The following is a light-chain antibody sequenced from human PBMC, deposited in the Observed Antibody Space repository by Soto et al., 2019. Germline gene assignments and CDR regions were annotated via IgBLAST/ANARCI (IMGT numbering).Light chain of an antibody. Sequence: EIVLTQSPGTRSLSPGERATLSCRASQSVSSTYLAWYQQKPGRAPRLLIYGASSRATGIPDRFSGSGSGTDFTLTISRLETQDFAVYYCQHYGSSPTWTFGQGTKVDI. CDR3: QHYGSSPTWT. CDR1: QSVSSTY. CDR2: GAS. V-gene: IGKV3-20*01. J-gene: IGKJ1*01.